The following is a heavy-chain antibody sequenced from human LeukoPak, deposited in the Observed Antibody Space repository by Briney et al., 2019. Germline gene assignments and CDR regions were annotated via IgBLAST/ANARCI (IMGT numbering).Heavy chain of an antibody. J-gene: IGHJ3*02. Sequence: GGSLRLSCAASGFTFSSYTMNWVRQAPGKGLEWVSSISSSSTYIYYADSVKGRFTISRDNAKNSLYLQMNSLRAEDTAVYYCAREQIAVAVRGGFDIWGQGTMVTVSS. V-gene: IGHV3-21*01. CDR2: ISSSSTYI. CDR1: GFTFSSYT. D-gene: IGHD6-19*01. CDR3: AREQIAVAVRGGFDI.